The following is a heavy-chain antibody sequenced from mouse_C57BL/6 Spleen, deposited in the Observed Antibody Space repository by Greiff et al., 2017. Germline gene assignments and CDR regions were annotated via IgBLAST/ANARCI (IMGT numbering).Heavy chain of an antibody. Sequence: QVQLQQPGAELVKPGASVKMSCKASGYTFTSYWITWVKQRPGQGLEWIGDIYPGSGSTNYNEKFKSKATLNVDPSTSTAYMQLSSLTSEDSAVYYCARGGRYYFDYWGQGTTLTVSS. D-gene: IGHD1-1*01. J-gene: IGHJ2*01. V-gene: IGHV1-55*01. CDR1: GYTFTSYW. CDR3: ARGGRYYFDY. CDR2: IYPGSGST.